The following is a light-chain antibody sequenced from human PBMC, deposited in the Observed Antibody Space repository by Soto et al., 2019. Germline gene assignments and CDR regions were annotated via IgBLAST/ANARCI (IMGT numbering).Light chain of an antibody. CDR2: SAS. CDR3: QQYNNWPQT. CDR1: QSVSSK. Sequence: EIVMTQSPATLSLSPGQRATLSFRASQSVSSKLAWYQQRPGQAPRLLIYSASTRATGIPDRFSGSGSGTDFTLTISGLQSEDFAVYYCQQYNNWPQTFGQGTKVDIK. V-gene: IGKV3-15*01. J-gene: IGKJ1*01.